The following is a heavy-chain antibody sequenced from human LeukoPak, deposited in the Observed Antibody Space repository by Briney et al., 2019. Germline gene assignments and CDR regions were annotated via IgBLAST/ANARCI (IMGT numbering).Heavy chain of an antibody. V-gene: IGHV3-33*06. CDR3: AKNMVGATTDDY. Sequence: PGRSLRLSCAASGFTFSSYGMHWVRQAPGKGLEWVAVIWYDGSNKYYADSVKGRFTISRDNSKNTLYLQMNSLRAEDTAVYYCAKNMVGATTDDYWGQGTLVTVSS. CDR2: IWYDGSNK. J-gene: IGHJ4*02. CDR1: GFTFSSYG. D-gene: IGHD1-26*01.